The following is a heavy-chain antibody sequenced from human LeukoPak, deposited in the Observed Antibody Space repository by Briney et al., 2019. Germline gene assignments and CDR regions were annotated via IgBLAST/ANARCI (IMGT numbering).Heavy chain of an antibody. CDR1: GGSISSYY. J-gene: IGHJ4*02. CDR2: ISSSSSYI. V-gene: IGHV3-21*01. Sequence: ETLSLTCTVSGGSISSYYWSWVRQPPGKGLEWVSSISSSSSYIYYADSVKGRFTISRDNAKNSLYLQMNSLRAEDTAVYYCARDAVSDYWGQGTLVTVSS. CDR3: ARDAVSDY.